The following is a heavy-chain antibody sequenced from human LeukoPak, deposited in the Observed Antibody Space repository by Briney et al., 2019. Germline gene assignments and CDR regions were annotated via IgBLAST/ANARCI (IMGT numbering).Heavy chain of an antibody. CDR2: ISYDGSNK. J-gene: IGHJ4*02. D-gene: IGHD6-19*01. Sequence: GGSLRLSCAASGFTFSSYATHWVRQAPGKGLEWVAVISYDGSNKYYADSVKGRFTISRDNSKNTLYLQMNSLRAEDTAVYYCARVGVAVAGTSWGQGTLVTVSS. CDR3: ARVGVAVAGTS. V-gene: IGHV3-30*04. CDR1: GFTFSSYA.